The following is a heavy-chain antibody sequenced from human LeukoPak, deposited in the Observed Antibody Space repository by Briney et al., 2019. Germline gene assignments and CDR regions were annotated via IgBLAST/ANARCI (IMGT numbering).Heavy chain of an antibody. Sequence: SEKFSCKASRVTFGSYAISCVRQAPGQGFEWMGRIIPLYGIANYAQKFQGRVTMTADKSARTGYLELSSLRSEDAALYYCGRVLGYRGYDPTYYYDSSGYYQHYYFDYWGEGTLGTVSS. D-gene: IGHD3-22*01. CDR2: IIPLYGIA. CDR1: RVTFGSYA. V-gene: IGHV1-69*04. J-gene: IGHJ4*02. CDR3: GRVLGYRGYDPTYYYDSSGYYQHYYFDY.